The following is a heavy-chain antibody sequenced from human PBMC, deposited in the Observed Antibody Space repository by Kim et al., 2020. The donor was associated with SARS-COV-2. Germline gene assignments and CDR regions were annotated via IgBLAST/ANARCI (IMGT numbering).Heavy chain of an antibody. D-gene: IGHD2-2*01. Sequence: SETLSLTCTVSGGSISSGGYYWSWIRQHPGKGLEWIGYIYYSGSTYYNPSLKSRVTISVDTSKNQFSLKLSSVTAADTAVYYCARVVVPAATPRQGAFDIWGQGTMVTVSS. J-gene: IGHJ3*02. V-gene: IGHV4-31*03. CDR1: GGSISSGGYY. CDR3: ARVVVPAATPRQGAFDI. CDR2: IYYSGST.